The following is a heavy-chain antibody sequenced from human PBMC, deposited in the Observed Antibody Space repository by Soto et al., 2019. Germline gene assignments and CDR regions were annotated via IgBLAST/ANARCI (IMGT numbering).Heavy chain of an antibody. J-gene: IGHJ6*02. Sequence: QIQLMQSGAEVKKPGSSVKVSCKASGYTFTSYGIHWVRQAPGQRLEWTGWINAGNGNTKYSEKFQGRVTIIRDTAASTAYLELSSLRSEDTAVYYGARAPNDSSAYYHHYYYGMDVWGQGTTVTVSS. D-gene: IGHD3-22*01. CDR3: ARAPNDSSAYYHHYYYGMDV. V-gene: IGHV1-3*01. CDR1: GYTFTSYG. CDR2: INAGNGNT.